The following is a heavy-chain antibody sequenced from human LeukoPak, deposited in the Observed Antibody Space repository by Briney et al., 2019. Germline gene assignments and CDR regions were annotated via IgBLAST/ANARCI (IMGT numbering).Heavy chain of an antibody. Sequence: GGSLRLSCAASGFTFSNYWMHWVRQTPGKGLVWVSRINNDGSSTIYADSVKGRFTISRDNAKNTLHLQMNSLRAEDTAVYYCARAGYYYYYYMDVWGKGTTVTVSS. J-gene: IGHJ6*03. V-gene: IGHV3-74*01. CDR1: GFTFSNYW. CDR2: INNDGSST. CDR3: ARAGYYYYYYMDV.